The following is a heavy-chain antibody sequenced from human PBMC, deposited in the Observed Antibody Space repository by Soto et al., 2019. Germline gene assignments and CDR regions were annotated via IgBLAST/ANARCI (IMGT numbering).Heavy chain of an antibody. J-gene: IGHJ6*03. Sequence: PGGSLRLSCAASGFTFSSYAMSWVRQAPGKGLEWVSAISGSGGSTYYADSVKGRFTISRDNSKNTLYLQMNSLRAEDTAVFYFIRLTMVRGVIVPYYYMDVWGKGTTVTVSS. D-gene: IGHD3-10*01. CDR3: IRLTMVRGVIVPYYYMDV. CDR2: ISGSGGST. V-gene: IGHV3-23*01. CDR1: GFTFSSYA.